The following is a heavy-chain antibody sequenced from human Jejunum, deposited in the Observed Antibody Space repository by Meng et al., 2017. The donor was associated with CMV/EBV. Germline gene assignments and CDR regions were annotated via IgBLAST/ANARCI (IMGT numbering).Heavy chain of an antibody. V-gene: IGHV5-51*01. CDR3: ARDMPYDGTIFSFDP. Sequence: NRSWMAWVRQEPGKGLEWLGIIFPDDGVIRYSPSFEGQVTISADTSISTAYLQWNSLKASDTAVYYCARDMPYDGTIFSFDPWGQGTLVTVSS. J-gene: IGHJ5*02. CDR2: IFPDDGVI. D-gene: IGHD3-3*01. CDR1: NRSW.